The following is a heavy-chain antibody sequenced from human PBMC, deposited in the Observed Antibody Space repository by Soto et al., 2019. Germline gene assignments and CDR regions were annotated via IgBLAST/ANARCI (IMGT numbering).Heavy chain of an antibody. CDR3: ARLEGRATISYYFDF. J-gene: IGHJ4*02. D-gene: IGHD1-1*01. Sequence: SETLSLTCTVSGGSISSYYWSWIRQPPGKGLEWIGYIYYSGSTNYNPSLKSRVTISVDTSKNQFSLKLSSVTAADTAVYYCARLEGRATISYYFDFWGQGALVTVSS. V-gene: IGHV4-59*01. CDR1: GGSISSYY. CDR2: IYYSGST.